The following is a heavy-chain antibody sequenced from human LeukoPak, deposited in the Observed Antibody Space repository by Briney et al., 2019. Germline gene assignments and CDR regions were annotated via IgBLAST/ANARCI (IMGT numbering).Heavy chain of an antibody. Sequence: PSETLSLTCTVSGGSISSGSYYWSWIRQPAGKGLEWIGRIYTSGSTNYNPSLKSRVTISVDTSKNQFSLQLRSVTAADAAVYSCARERFVYGMDVWGQGTTVTVCS. CDR2: IYTSGST. CDR3: ARERFVYGMDV. V-gene: IGHV4-61*02. CDR1: GGSISSGSYY. J-gene: IGHJ6*02. D-gene: IGHD3-3*01.